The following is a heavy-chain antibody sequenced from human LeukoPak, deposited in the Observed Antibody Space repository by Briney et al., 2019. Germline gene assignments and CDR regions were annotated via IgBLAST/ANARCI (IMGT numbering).Heavy chain of an antibody. Sequence: ASVKVSCKASGYTFTSYYMHWERQAPGQGLEWMGIINPSGGSTSYAQKFQGRVTMTRDTSTSTVYMELSSLRSEDTAVYYCARDPTGYCSGGSCYDGDYWGQGTLVTVSS. V-gene: IGHV1-46*01. CDR2: INPSGGST. D-gene: IGHD2-15*01. J-gene: IGHJ4*02. CDR1: GYTFTSYY. CDR3: ARDPTGYCSGGSCYDGDY.